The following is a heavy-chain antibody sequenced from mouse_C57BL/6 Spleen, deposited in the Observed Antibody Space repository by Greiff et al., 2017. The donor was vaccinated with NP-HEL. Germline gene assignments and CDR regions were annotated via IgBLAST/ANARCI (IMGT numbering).Heavy chain of an antibody. CDR2: IYPGSGST. Sequence: QVQLKQSGAELVKPGASVKMSCKASGYTFTSYWITWVKQRPGQGLEWIGDIYPGSGSTNYNEKFKSKATLTVDTSSSTAYMQLSSLTSEDSAVYYCAREYKNWAFAYWGQGTLVTVSA. D-gene: IGHD4-1*01. J-gene: IGHJ3*01. CDR3: AREYKNWAFAY. CDR1: GYTFTSYW. V-gene: IGHV1-55*01.